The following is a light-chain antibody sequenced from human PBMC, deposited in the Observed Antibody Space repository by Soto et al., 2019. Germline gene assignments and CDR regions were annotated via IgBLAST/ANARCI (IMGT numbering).Light chain of an antibody. V-gene: IGKV1-5*03. CDR1: QTISSW. CDR2: KAS. Sequence: DSQSTQSPSTLSPTVGDRVTIPCRASQTISSWLAWHQQKPGKAPKLLIYKASTLESGVPSRFSGSGSGTEFTLTSSSLPPDDSATYYCQHYNTYRAFGQGTNV. J-gene: IGKJ1*01. CDR3: QHYNTYRA.